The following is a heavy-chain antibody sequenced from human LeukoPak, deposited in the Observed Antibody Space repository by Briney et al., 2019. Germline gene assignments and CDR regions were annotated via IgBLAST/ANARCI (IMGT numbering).Heavy chain of an antibody. CDR1: GGSISSYY. J-gene: IGHJ4*02. CDR3: ARGGAYYGSGSYPAPLDY. V-gene: IGHV4-59*01. D-gene: IGHD3-10*01. CDR2: IYYSGST. Sequence: SETLSLTCTVSGGSISSYYWSWIRQPPGKGLEWIGYIYYSGSTNYNPSLKSRVTISVDTSKNQFSLKLSSVTAADTAVYYCARGGAYYGSGSYPAPLDYWGQGTLVTVSS.